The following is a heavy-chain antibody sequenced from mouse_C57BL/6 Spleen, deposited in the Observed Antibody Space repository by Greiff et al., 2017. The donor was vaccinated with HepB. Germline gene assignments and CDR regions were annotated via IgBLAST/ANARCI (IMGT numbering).Heavy chain of an antibody. D-gene: IGHD2-1*01. Sequence: QVQLQQPGAELVRPGSSVKLSCKASGYTFTSYWMDWVKQRPGQGLEWIGNIYPSDSETHYNQKFKDKATLTVYKSSSTAYMQLSSLTSEDSSVYYCARECYGKPYLYFDVWGTGTTVTVSS. J-gene: IGHJ1*03. V-gene: IGHV1-61*01. CDR1: GYTFTSYW. CDR3: ARECYGKPYLYFDV. CDR2: IYPSDSET.